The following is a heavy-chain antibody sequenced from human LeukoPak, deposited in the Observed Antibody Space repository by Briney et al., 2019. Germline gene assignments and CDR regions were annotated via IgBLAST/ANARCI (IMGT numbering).Heavy chain of an antibody. D-gene: IGHD3-3*01. CDR2: ISYSGST. CDR1: GDSMSSYY. V-gene: IGHV4-59*01. CDR3: ARYRHYDFWSGPLDYYYYYMDV. Sequence: SETLSLTCTVSGDSMSSYYWSWIRQPPGKGLEWIAYISYSGSTKYNPSLQNRVTISIDTSKDQFSLKLSTVTAADTAVYYCARYRHYDFWSGPLDYYYYYMDVWGKGTTVTVSS. J-gene: IGHJ6*03.